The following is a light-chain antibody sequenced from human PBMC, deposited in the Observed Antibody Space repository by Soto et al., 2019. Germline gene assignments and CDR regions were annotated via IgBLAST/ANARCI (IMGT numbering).Light chain of an antibody. CDR3: GTWDSSLSRV. Sequence: QSVLTQPTSVSAAPGQKVTISCSGSSSNIGNNYVSWYQQLPGTAPKLLIYDNNKRPSGIPDRFSGSKSGTSATLGITGLQTGDEADYYCGTWDSSLSRVFGGGTKLTVL. J-gene: IGLJ2*01. CDR1: SSNIGNNY. V-gene: IGLV1-51*01. CDR2: DNN.